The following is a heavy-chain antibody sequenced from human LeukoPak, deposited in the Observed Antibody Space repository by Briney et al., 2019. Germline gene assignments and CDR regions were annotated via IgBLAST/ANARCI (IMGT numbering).Heavy chain of an antibody. CDR1: GGSFSGYY. Sequence: SETLSLTCAVYGGSFSGYYWSWIRQPPGKGLEWIGEINHSGSTNYNPSLKSRVTISVDTSKNQFSLKLSSVTAADTAAYYCARVDTAMVSYYFDYWGQGTLVTVSS. V-gene: IGHV4-34*01. CDR3: ARVDTAMVSYYFDY. D-gene: IGHD5-18*01. CDR2: INHSGST. J-gene: IGHJ4*02.